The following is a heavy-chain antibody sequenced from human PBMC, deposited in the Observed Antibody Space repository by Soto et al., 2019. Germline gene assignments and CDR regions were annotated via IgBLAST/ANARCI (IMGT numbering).Heavy chain of an antibody. CDR1: GFTFSRYS. D-gene: IGHD3-10*01. Sequence: EVQLVESGGGLVQPGGSLRLSCAASGFTFSRYSMNWVSQAPGKGLEWVSYISSSSSTIYYADSVKGRFTISRDNAKNSLYLQMNSLRAEDTAVYYCARANYYGYPGDFDYWGQGTLVTVSS. CDR2: ISSSSSTI. V-gene: IGHV3-48*01. CDR3: ARANYYGYPGDFDY. J-gene: IGHJ4*02.